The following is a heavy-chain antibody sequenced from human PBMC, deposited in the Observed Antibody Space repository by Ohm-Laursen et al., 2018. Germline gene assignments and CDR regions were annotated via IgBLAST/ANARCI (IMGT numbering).Heavy chain of an antibody. V-gene: IGHV3-21*01. D-gene: IGHD6-6*01. CDR2: INEVSSHI. CDR1: GFTFSSFS. Sequence: SRRLSCAASGFTFSSFSMNWVRQAPGKGLEWISYINEVSSHIYDADSVKCRITVARDNAKNSLYLQLNSLRAEDTAVYYCERDSGGTARAGGMDVWGQGTTVTVSS. J-gene: IGHJ6*02. CDR3: ERDSGGTARAGGMDV.